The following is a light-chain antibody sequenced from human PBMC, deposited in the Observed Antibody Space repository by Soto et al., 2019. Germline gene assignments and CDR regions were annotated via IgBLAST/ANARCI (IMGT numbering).Light chain of an antibody. V-gene: IGKV3-20*01. Sequence: VLTQSPGTLSLSPGERATLSCRASQSVDRSDIAWYQQKPGQATRLLIYSTSIRAAGIPDRFSVSGSGTDFSLTISRLEPEDFAVYYCQHFGRSPLTFGGGTKVDIK. CDR3: QHFGRSPLT. CDR1: QSVDRSD. CDR2: STS. J-gene: IGKJ4*01.